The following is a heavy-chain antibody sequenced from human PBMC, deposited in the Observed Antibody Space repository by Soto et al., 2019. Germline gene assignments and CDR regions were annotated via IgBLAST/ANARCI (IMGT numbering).Heavy chain of an antibody. Sequence: ASVKVSCKASGYTFSKYYMHWVRQAPGQGLEWMGWINAYNGNTDYAQKFQGRVTMTRDTSTSTAYMELRSLRSDDTAVYYCARDRPTYYDFWSGSVDYWGQGTLVTVSS. CDR1: GYTFSKYY. CDR3: ARDRPTYYDFWSGSVDY. V-gene: IGHV1-18*04. J-gene: IGHJ4*02. D-gene: IGHD3-3*01. CDR2: INAYNGNT.